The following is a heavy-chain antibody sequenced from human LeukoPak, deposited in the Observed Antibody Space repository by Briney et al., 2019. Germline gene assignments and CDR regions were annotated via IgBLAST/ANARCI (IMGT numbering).Heavy chain of an antibody. CDR1: GFTSSDHY. CDR2: TENKANSYTT. V-gene: IGHV3-72*01. D-gene: IGHD5-24*01. Sequence: GGSLRLSCAASGFTSSDHYMDWVRQAPGKGLEWVGRTENKANSYTTEYAASVKGRFTISRDDSKDSLYLQMNSLKTEDTAVYYCTRDLQTAITDYWGQGTLVTVSS. CDR3: TRDLQTAITDY. J-gene: IGHJ4*02.